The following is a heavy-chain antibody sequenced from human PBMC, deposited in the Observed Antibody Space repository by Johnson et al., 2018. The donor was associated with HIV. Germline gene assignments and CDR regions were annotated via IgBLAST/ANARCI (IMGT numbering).Heavy chain of an antibody. CDR1: GFTFSSYW. V-gene: IGHV3-7*01. Sequence: VQLVESGGGLVKPGGSLRLSCAASGFTFSSYWMSWVRQAPGKGLEWVANIKPDGSEKFYVDSVKGRFTISRDNAKNSLFLQMNSLRADDTAVYYCARDSPRIVGEPDGFDIWGQGTMVTISS. CDR3: ARDSPRIVGEPDGFDI. D-gene: IGHD1-26*01. J-gene: IGHJ3*02. CDR2: IKPDGSEK.